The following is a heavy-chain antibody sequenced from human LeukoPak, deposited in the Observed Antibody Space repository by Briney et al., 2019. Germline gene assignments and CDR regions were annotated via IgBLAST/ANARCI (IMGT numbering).Heavy chain of an antibody. CDR3: ARESGSYSPFDY. CDR2: IYYSGST. Sequence: SETLSLTCTVSGGSISSYYWSWIRQPPGKGLEWIGYIYYSGSTNYNPSLKSRVTMSVDTSKNQFSLKLSSVTAADTAVYYCARESGSYSPFDYWGQGTLVTVSS. J-gene: IGHJ4*02. CDR1: GGSISSYY. V-gene: IGHV4-59*12. D-gene: IGHD1-26*01.